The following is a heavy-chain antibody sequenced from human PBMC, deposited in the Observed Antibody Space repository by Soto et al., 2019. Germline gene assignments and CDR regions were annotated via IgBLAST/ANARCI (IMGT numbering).Heavy chain of an antibody. Sequence: QVQLVQSGAEVKKPGASLKVSCKASGYTFTSYYMHWVRQAPGQGLEWMGIINPSTGSTSYAQKFQGRVNMTRDTSTSTVYMELSLRSEDTAVYYCARIRGGRPNPDYFDYWGQGTLVTVSS. CDR1: GYTFTSYY. CDR3: ARIRGGRPNPDYFDY. D-gene: IGHD3-10*01. V-gene: IGHV1-46*01. CDR2: INPSTGST. J-gene: IGHJ4*02.